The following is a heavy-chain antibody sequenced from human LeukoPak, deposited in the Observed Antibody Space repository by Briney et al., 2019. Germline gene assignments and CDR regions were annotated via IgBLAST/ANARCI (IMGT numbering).Heavy chain of an antibody. V-gene: IGHV4-39*01. CDR2: SYYSGST. CDR1: GGSISSSTYY. J-gene: IGHJ4*02. Sequence: PSETLSLTCTVSGGSISSSTYYWGRIRQPPGKGLEWIGSSYYSGSTYYNPALKRRVTISGDTSKNQFSLKLSSVTAATTAEYYCARHIYSSACPIDYWGQETLVTVSS. CDR3: ARHIYSSACPIDY. D-gene: IGHD6-19*01.